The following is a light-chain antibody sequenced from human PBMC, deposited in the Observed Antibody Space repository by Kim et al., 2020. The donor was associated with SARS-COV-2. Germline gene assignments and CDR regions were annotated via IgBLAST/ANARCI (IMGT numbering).Light chain of an antibody. CDR3: QQYSSAPPMYT. J-gene: IGKJ2*01. Sequence: EIVLTQSPGTLSLSPGEGATLSCTASQSVYRGFLAWYQQKPGQAPRLLFYGASSRATGIPDRFSGSGSGTDFTLTISRLEPEDSAVYYCQQYSSAPPMYTFGQGTKLEI. CDR2: GAS. CDR1: QSVYRGF. V-gene: IGKV3-20*01.